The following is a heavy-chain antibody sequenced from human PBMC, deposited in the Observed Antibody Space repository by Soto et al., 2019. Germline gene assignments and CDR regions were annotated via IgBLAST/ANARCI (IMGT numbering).Heavy chain of an antibody. CDR2: IYHSGST. V-gene: IGHV4-38-2*01. Sequence: KSSETLSLTCAVSGYSISSGYYWGWIRQPPGKGLDWIGSIYHSGSTYYNPSLKSRVTISVDTSKNQFSLKLSSVTAADTAVYYCATHGTPRGAGAGYYGSGSYIDYYGMDVWGQGTTVTVSS. J-gene: IGHJ6*02. CDR3: ATHGTPRGAGAGYYGSGSYIDYYGMDV. CDR1: GYSISSGYY. D-gene: IGHD3-10*01.